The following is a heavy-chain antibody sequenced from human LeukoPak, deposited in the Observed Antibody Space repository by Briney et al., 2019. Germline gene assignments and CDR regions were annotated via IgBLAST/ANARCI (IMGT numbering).Heavy chain of an antibody. CDR1: GGSFSGYY. D-gene: IGHD5-12*01. Sequence: SETLSLTSAVYGGSFSGYYWSWIRQPPGKGLEWIGEINHSGSTNYNPSLKSRVTISVDTSKNQFSLKLSSVTAADTAVYYCARSTVATNRYFDYWGQGTLVTVSS. V-gene: IGHV4-34*01. CDR3: ARSTVATNRYFDY. J-gene: IGHJ4*02. CDR2: INHSGST.